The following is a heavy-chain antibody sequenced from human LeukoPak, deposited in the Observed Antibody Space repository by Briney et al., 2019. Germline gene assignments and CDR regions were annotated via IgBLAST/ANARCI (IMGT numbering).Heavy chain of an antibody. CDR2: IIPILGIA. CDR1: GGTFSSYT. Sequence: SVKVSCKASGGTFSSYTISWLRQAPGQGLEWMGRIIPILGIANYAQKFQGRVTITADKSTSTAYMELSSLRSEDTAVYYCATCSGGSCYSLDYWGQGTLVTVSS. D-gene: IGHD2-15*01. J-gene: IGHJ4*02. V-gene: IGHV1-69*02. CDR3: ATCSGGSCYSLDY.